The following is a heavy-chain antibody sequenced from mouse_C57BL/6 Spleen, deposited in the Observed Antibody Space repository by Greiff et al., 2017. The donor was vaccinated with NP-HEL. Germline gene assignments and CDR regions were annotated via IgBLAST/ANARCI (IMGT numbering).Heavy chain of an antibody. V-gene: IGHV10-3*01. J-gene: IGHJ3*01. D-gene: IGHD4-1*01. CDR2: IRSKSSNYAT. CDR3: VRDLGTVACFAY. CDR1: GFTFNTYA. Sequence: EVKLLQPGGGLVQPKGSLKLSCAASGFTFNTYAMHWVRQAPVKGLEWVARIRSKSSNYATYYSDSVKDRFTISRDDSQSMLYLQMNNLKTEDTAIYYCVRDLGTVACFAYWGQGTLVTVS.